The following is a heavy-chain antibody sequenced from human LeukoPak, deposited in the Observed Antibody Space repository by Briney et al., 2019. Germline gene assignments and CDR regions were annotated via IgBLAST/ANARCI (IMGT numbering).Heavy chain of an antibody. V-gene: IGHV4-59*01. CDR3: ARAHSGYSYGDDYFDY. J-gene: IGHJ4*02. CDR2: IYYSGST. CDR1: GGSISSYY. D-gene: IGHD5-18*01. Sequence: PSETLSLTCTVSGGSISSYYWSWIRQPPGKGLEWIGYIYYSGSTNYNPSLKSRVTISVDTSKNQFSLKLSSVTAADTAVYYCARAHSGYSYGDDYFDYWGQGTLVTVSS.